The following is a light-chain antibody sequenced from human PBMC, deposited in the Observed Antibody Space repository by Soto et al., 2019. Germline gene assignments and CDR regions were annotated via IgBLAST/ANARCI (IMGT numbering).Light chain of an antibody. CDR1: SGHSGYI. CDR2: VEVSGIY. CDR3: ETWDNDNVV. V-gene: IGLV4-60*03. J-gene: IGLJ2*01. Sequence: QLVMTQSSAASASLGSSVKLTCTLSSGHSGYIIAWHLQQPGQAPRYLMRVEVSGIYNKGCGVPDRFSGSSSGADRHLVISNLQSADEADYYCETWDNDNVVFGGGTKLTVL.